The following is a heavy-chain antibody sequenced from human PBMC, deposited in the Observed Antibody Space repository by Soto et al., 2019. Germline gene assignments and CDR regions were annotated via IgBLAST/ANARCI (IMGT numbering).Heavy chain of an antibody. CDR2: ISYDGNNK. V-gene: IGHV3-30*18. CDR1: GFTFSSYG. J-gene: IGHJ6*02. D-gene: IGHD6-6*01. CDR3: AKDSIGGRPDYHDGMDV. Sequence: QVQLVESGGGVVQPGRSLRLSCVASGFTFSSYGMHWVRQRPGKGPQWVAVISYDGNNKYYADSVKGRFTISRDNSKNXXYLQMNSLRAEDTAVYYWAKDSIGGRPDYHDGMDVWGQGTTVTVSS.